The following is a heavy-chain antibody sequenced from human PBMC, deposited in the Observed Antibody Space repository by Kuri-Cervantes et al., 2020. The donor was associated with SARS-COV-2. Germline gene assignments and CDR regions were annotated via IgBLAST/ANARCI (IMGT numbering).Heavy chain of an antibody. CDR1: GASINRYY. CDR2: LYNSGNT. V-gene: IGHV4-59*01. J-gene: IGHJ6*03. CDR3: ARVGGATYGVVVYYYYYMDV. Sequence: SETLSLTCTVSGASINRYYWSWLRQPPGKPLEWIGYLYNSGNTNYNPSFKSRVTISKDASNNRFSLRLGSVTAADTAVYYCARVGGATYGVVVYYYYYMDVWGKGTTVTVSS. D-gene: IGHD3-3*01.